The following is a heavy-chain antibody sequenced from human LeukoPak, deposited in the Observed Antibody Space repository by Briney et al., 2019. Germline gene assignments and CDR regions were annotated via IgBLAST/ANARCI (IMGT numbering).Heavy chain of an antibody. CDR1: GYTFSTSP. D-gene: IGHD2-15*01. Sequence: GASVKVSCKASGYTFSTSPINCVRQAPGQWLEWMGGTIPIFGTANYAQKFQGRVTITADESTSTAYMELSSLRSEDTAVYYCARERLGYCSGGSCYLGNVWFDPWGQGTLVTVSS. V-gene: IGHV1-69*13. J-gene: IGHJ5*02. CDR3: ARERLGYCSGGSCYLGNVWFDP. CDR2: TIPIFGTA.